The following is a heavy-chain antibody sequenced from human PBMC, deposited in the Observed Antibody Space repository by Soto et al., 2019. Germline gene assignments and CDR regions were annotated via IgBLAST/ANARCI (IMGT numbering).Heavy chain of an antibody. CDR3: ARVRYDFWSGYRAHNWFDP. Sequence: QVQLQQWGAGLLKPSETLSLTCAVYGGSFSGYYWSWIRQPPGKGLEWIGEINHSGSTNYNPSLKSRVTISVDTSKNQFSLNLSSVTAADTAVYYCARVRYDFWSGYRAHNWFDPWGQGTLVTVSS. D-gene: IGHD3-3*01. V-gene: IGHV4-34*01. J-gene: IGHJ5*02. CDR1: GGSFSGYY. CDR2: INHSGST.